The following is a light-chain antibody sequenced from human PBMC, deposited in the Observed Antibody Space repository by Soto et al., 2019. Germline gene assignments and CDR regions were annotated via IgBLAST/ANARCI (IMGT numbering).Light chain of an antibody. CDR1: QSISSY. CDR2: AAS. J-gene: IGKJ5*01. V-gene: IGKV1-39*01. Sequence: DIQITQSPSSLSASVEDRVIITCRASQSISSYLNWYQQKPGEAPKLLIYAASSFQSGVPSRFSGSGSGTDFTLTISSLQPEDFATYYCQQSYSTPITFGQGTRLEIK. CDR3: QQSYSTPIT.